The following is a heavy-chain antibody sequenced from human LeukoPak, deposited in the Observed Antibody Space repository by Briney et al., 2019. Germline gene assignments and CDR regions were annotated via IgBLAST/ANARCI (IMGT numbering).Heavy chain of an antibody. Sequence: ASVTVSCKASGGTFCRNAISWVRQAPGQGLEWMGRFNPILSIETHGQRFQGRVTITAHRTTSTAYMELSSLTSEDTAVYYCARVQAVGVPVAIDAYYSYGMDVWGEGTTVTVSS. D-gene: IGHD2-2*02. CDR1: GGTFCRNA. V-gene: IGHV1-69*04. CDR2: FNPILSIE. CDR3: ARVQAVGVPVAIDAYYSYGMDV. J-gene: IGHJ6*01.